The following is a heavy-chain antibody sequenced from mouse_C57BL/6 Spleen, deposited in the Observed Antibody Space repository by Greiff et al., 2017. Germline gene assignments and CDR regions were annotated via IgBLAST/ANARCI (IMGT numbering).Heavy chain of an antibody. D-gene: IGHD1-1*01. Sequence: QVQLQQPGAELVRPGTSVKLSCKASGYTFTSYWMHWVKQRPGQGLEWIGVIDPSDSYPNYNQKFKGKATLTVDTSSSTAYMQLSSLTSEDSAVYYCARSGTTDYAMDYWGQGTSVTVSS. CDR2: IDPSDSYP. J-gene: IGHJ4*01. CDR1: GYTFTSYW. CDR3: ARSGTTDYAMDY. V-gene: IGHV1-59*01.